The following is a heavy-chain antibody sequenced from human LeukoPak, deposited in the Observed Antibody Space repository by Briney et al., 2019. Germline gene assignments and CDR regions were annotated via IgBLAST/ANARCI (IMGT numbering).Heavy chain of an antibody. Sequence: SETLSLTCTVSGGSVSSSDYYWSWIRQPPGKGLEWIGYIYYSGSTNYNPSLKSRVTISVDTSKNQFSLKLSSVAAADTAVYYCARDGGYCSSTSCYGIWGQGTMVTVTS. V-gene: IGHV4-61*08. D-gene: IGHD2-2*01. CDR3: ARDGGYCSSTSCYGI. CDR2: IYYSGST. J-gene: IGHJ3*02. CDR1: GGSVSSSDYY.